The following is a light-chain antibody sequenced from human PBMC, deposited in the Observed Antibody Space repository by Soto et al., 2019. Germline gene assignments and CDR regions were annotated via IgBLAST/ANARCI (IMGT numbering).Light chain of an antibody. CDR2: GSR. CDR3: QSYDNYMGGL. Sequence: QSVLTQPPSVSGAPGQMVTISCTGSSSNIGAGSDVHWYQQLPGTAPRLVIYGSRNRPSGVPDRFSGSKSGTSASLAITGLQPEDEADYYCQSYDNYMGGLFGGGTKVTVL. V-gene: IGLV1-40*01. J-gene: IGLJ2*01. CDR1: SSNIGAGSD.